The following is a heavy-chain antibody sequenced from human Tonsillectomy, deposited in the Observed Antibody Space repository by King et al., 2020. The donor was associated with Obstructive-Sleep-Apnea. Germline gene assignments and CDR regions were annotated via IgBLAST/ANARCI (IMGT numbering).Heavy chain of an antibody. CDR3: SSGKSGYDYGWWRCRLDTSFCY. Sequence: VQLVESGGGLVQPGGSLRLSCAASGFTFSSYSMNWVRQAPGKGLEWVSYISSSSSTIYYADSVKGRFTISRDNAKNSLYLQMNSLRAEDTAVYYWSSGKSGYDYGWWRCRLDTSFCYCGQGTLVTVSS. CDR1: GFTFSSYS. V-gene: IGHV3-48*04. J-gene: IGHJ4*02. D-gene: IGHD3-16*02. CDR2: ISSSSSTI.